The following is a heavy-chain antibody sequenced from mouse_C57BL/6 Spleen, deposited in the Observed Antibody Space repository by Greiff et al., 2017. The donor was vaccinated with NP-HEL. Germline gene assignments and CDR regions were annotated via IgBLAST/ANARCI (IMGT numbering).Heavy chain of an antibody. J-gene: IGHJ3*01. D-gene: IGHD2-2*01. Sequence: VQLQQSDAELVKPGASVKISCKVSGYTFTDHTIHWMKQRPEQGLEWIGYIYPRDGSTKYNEKFKGKAKLTADKSSSTAYMQLNSLTSEDSAVYFCAREIYYGYDGCAYWGQGTLVTVSA. CDR2: IYPRDGST. V-gene: IGHV1-78*01. CDR3: AREIYYGYDGCAY. CDR1: GYTFTDHT.